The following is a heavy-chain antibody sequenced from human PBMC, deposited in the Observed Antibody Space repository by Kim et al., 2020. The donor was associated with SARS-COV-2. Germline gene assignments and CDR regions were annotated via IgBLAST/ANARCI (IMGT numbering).Heavy chain of an antibody. CDR1: GYTFTSYA. D-gene: IGHD3-22*01. Sequence: ASVKVSCKASGYTFTSYAMNWVRQAPGQGLEWMGWINTNTGNPTYAQGFTGRFVFSLDTSVSTAYLQISSLKAEDTAVYYCARDPPYYYDSSGYSGGDAFDIWGQGTMVTVSS. J-gene: IGHJ3*02. V-gene: IGHV7-4-1*02. CDR3: ARDPPYYYDSSGYSGGDAFDI. CDR2: INTNTGNP.